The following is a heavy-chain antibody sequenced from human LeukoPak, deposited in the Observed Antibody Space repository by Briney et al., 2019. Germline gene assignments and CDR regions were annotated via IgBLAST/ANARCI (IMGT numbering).Heavy chain of an antibody. D-gene: IGHD6-13*01. V-gene: IGHV4-39*07. CDR1: GGSVSSSLYY. J-gene: IGHJ4*02. CDR2: INHSGST. CDR3: AEALQQLVPSHYFDY. Sequence: SETLSLTCTVSGGSVSSSLYYWGWIRQPPGKGLEWIGEINHSGSTNYNPSLKSRVTISVDTSKNQFSLKLSSVTAADTAVYYCAEALQQLVPSHYFDYWGQGTLVTVSS.